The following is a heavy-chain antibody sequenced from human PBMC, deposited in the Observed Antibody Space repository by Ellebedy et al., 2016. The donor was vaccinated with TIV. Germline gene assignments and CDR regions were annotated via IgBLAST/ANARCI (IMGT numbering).Heavy chain of an antibody. CDR2: LYYTGST. Sequence: SETLSLTCAVSGGSLSDNYWTWIRQPPGKGLEWIGYLYYTGSTNYNPSLKSRVTISVNTLRNQFSLKLSSVTAADTAVYYCVSSASMDAFDLWGQGTMVTVSS. J-gene: IGHJ3*01. D-gene: IGHD3-16*01. V-gene: IGHV4-59*01. CDR3: VSSASMDAFDL. CDR1: GGSLSDNY.